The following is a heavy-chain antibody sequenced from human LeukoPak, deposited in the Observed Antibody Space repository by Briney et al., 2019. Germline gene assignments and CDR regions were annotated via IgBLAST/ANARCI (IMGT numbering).Heavy chain of an antibody. CDR2: IYHSGNT. J-gene: IGHJ3*02. CDR3: ARVGYNSAFDI. CDR1: GGSISTYY. V-gene: IGHV4-59*01. Sequence: SETLSLTCTVSGGSISTYYWSWIRQPPGKGLEWIGYIYHSGNTNYNPSLKSRVTRSVDTSKSQFSLKLSSVTAADTAVYYCARVGYNSAFDIWGQETMVTVSS. D-gene: IGHD5-24*01.